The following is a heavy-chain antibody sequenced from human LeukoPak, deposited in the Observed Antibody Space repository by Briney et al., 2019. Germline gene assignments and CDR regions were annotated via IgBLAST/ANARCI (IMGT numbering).Heavy chain of an antibody. D-gene: IGHD3-10*01. CDR2: MNPNSGNT. CDR3: ARVQYYGSGSLPSAFDI. J-gene: IGHJ3*02. V-gene: IGHV1-8*02. Sequence: ASVKVSCKASGGTFSSYAINWVRQATGQGLEWMGWMNPNSGNTGYAQKFQGRVIMTRNTSISTAYMELSSLRSEDTAVYYCARVQYYGSGSLPSAFDIWGQGTMVTVSS. CDR1: GGTFSSYA.